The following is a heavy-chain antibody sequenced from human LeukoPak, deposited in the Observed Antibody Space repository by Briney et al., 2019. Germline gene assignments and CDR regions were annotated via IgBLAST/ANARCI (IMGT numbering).Heavy chain of an antibody. CDR3: ARGVPPAIWALMNWFDP. J-gene: IGHJ5*02. D-gene: IGHD2-2*01. Sequence: SETLSLTCTVSGGSVSSGSYYWSWIRQPPGKGLEWIGYIYYSGSTNYNPSLKSRVTISVDTSKNQLSLKLSSVTAADTAVYYCARGVPPAIWALMNWFDPWGQGTLVTVSS. V-gene: IGHV4-61*01. CDR2: IYYSGST. CDR1: GGSVSSGSYY.